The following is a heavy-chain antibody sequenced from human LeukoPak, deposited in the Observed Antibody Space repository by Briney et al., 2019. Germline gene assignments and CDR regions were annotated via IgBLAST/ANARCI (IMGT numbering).Heavy chain of an antibody. CDR1: GGSFSGYY. V-gene: IGHV4-34*01. Sequence: SETLSLTCAVYGGSFSGYYWSWIRQPPGKGLEWIGGINHSGSTNYNPSLKSRVTISVDTSKNQFSLKLSSVTAADTAVYYCARHDRSGYDSRGLFDYWGQGTLVTVSS. CDR3: ARHDRSGYDSRGLFDY. J-gene: IGHJ4*02. D-gene: IGHD5-12*01. CDR2: INHSGST.